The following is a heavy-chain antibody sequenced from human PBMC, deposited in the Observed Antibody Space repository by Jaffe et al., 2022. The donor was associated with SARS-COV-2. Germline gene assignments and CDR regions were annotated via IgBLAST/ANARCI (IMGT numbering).Heavy chain of an antibody. Sequence: QVQLVQSGAEVKKPGSSVKVSCKASGGTFSSYTISWVRQAPGQGLEWMGRIIPILGIANYAQKFQGRVTITADKSTSTAYMELSSLRSEDTAVYYCARDLSSSWYSFDYWGQGTLVTVSS. V-gene: IGHV1-69*08. CDR2: IIPILGIA. J-gene: IGHJ4*02. CDR1: GGTFSSYT. CDR3: ARDLSSSWYSFDY. D-gene: IGHD6-13*01.